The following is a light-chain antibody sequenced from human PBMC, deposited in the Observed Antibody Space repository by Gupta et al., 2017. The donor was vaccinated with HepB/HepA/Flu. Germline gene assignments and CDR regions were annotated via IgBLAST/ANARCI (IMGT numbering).Light chain of an antibody. Sequence: DIQMTXSPSSXSASVGDRVTITCRASQSISSYLNWYQQKPGKAPKLLIYAASSLQSGVPSRFSGSGSGTDFTLTISSLQPEDFATYYCQQSYSTPQTFGQGTKVEIK. CDR1: QSISSY. V-gene: IGKV1-39*01. J-gene: IGKJ1*01. CDR3: QQSYSTPQT. CDR2: AAS.